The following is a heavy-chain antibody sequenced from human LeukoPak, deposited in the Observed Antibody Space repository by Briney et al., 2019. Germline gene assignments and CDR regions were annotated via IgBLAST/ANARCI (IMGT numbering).Heavy chain of an antibody. CDR3: ARTTVTSVNRQHCFDY. D-gene: IGHD4-17*01. CDR1: GYTFTSYD. V-gene: IGHV1-18*01. Sequence: ASVKVSCKASGYTFTSYDISWVRQAPGQGLEWMGGIIAYNDNTNYAQKLQGRGSMTTDTATSTAYMELRSMRSDDTAVYYCARTTVTSVNRQHCFDYWGQGTLVTVSS. J-gene: IGHJ4*02. CDR2: IIAYNDNT.